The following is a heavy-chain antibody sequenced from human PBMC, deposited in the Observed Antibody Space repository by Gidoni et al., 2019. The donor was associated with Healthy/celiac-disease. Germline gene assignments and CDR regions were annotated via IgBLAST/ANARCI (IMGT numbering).Heavy chain of an antibody. D-gene: IGHD2-2*01. Sequence: QVQLVQSGAEVKKPGSSVKVSCKASGGTFSSYAISWVRQAPGQGLEWMGRIIPILGIANYAQKFQGRVTITADKSTSTAYMELSSLRSEDTAVYYCARGYCSSTSCPPVNWFDPWGQGTLVTVSS. J-gene: IGHJ5*02. V-gene: IGHV1-69*04. CDR3: ARGYCSSTSCPPVNWFDP. CDR1: GGTFSSYA. CDR2: IIPILGIA.